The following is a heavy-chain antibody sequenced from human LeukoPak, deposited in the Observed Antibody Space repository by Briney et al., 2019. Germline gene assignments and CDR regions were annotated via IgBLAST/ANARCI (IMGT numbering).Heavy chain of an antibody. V-gene: IGHV3-7*04. CDR3: SGDPGDY. CDR1: GFTFSEYW. CDR2: INQDGSET. J-gene: IGHJ4*02. Sequence: QTGGSLRLSCAASGFTFSEYWMCWVRQAPGKGLEWVANINQDGSETYYVDSVEGRFTISRDNAKNSLFLQMSSLRAEDTAVYFCSGDPGDYWGQGTLVTVSS. D-gene: IGHD7-27*01.